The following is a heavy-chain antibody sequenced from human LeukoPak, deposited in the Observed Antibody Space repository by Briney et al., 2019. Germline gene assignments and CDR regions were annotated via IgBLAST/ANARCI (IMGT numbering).Heavy chain of an antibody. CDR3: AREGSGYPY. J-gene: IGHJ4*02. D-gene: IGHD5-12*01. CDR1: GYTFTGYC. CDR2: INPNSGGT. V-gene: IGHV1-2*02. Sequence: ASVKVSCKASGYTFTGYCMHWVRQAPGQGLEWMGWINPNSGGTNYAQKFQGRVTMTRDTSISTAYMEVSRLTSDDTAVFYCAREGSGYPYWGQGTLVTVSS.